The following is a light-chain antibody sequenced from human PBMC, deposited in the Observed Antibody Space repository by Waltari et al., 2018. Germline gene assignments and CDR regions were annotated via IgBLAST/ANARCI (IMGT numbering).Light chain of an antibody. CDR2: YDS. Sequence: SYALTQPPSVSVAPGTTARITCGGDNIGSYSVNWYQQKPGQAPGLVIFYDSDRPSGIPERFSGSNSRNTASLTISGVEAGDEAKYYCHVWHPDMDPGVFGPGTEVSV. CDR3: HVWHPDMDPGV. J-gene: IGLJ1*01. CDR1: NIGSYS. V-gene: IGLV3-21*04.